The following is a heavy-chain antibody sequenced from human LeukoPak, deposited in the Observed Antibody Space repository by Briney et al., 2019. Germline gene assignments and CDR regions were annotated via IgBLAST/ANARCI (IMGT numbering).Heavy chain of an antibody. CDR2: IYYSGTT. Sequence: SETLSLTCTVSGGSVSSNNDYWSWIRQSPGKGLEWIGYIYYSGTTNYNPSLKSRVTISVDTSENQFSLKLSSVTVADTAVYFCARTRPKYSSSWYADYFDYWGQGTLVTVSS. J-gene: IGHJ4*02. V-gene: IGHV4-61*01. CDR3: ARTRPKYSSSWYADYFDY. CDR1: GGSVSSNNDY. D-gene: IGHD6-13*01.